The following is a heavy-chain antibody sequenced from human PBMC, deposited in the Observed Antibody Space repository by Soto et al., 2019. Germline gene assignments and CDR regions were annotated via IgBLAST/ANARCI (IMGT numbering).Heavy chain of an antibody. CDR3: VRGEVVVAAKARLVDY. CDR2: IYYSGST. V-gene: IGHV4-39*01. Sequence: TSETLSLTCTVSGGSISSSSYYWGWIRQPPGEGLEWIGSIYYSGSTYYNPSLKSRVTISVDTSKNQFSLKLSSVTAADTAVYYCVRGEVVVAAKARLVDYWGQGTLVTVSS. D-gene: IGHD2-15*01. CDR1: GGSISSSSYY. J-gene: IGHJ4*02.